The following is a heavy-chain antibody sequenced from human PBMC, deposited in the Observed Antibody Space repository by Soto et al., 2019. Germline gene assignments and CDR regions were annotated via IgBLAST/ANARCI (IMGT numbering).Heavy chain of an antibody. CDR1: GFIFSNSE. D-gene: IGHD4-4*01. Sequence: VQLVESGGGSVQPGGSLRLSCAASGFIFSNSEMNWVRQAPGKGLEWLSYISSSGDTIYYADSVKGRFTVSRDNAKNSLYLQVHSLRAEDTAVYYCARLGRDTNYGYLFDYWGQGPLVTVSS. CDR3: ARLGRDTNYGYLFDY. CDR2: ISSSGDTI. J-gene: IGHJ4*02. V-gene: IGHV3-48*03.